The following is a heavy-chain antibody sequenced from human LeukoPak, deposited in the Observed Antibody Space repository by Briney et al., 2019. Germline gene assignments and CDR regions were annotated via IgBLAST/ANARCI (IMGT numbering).Heavy chain of an antibody. CDR1: GFTFSSYG. CDR3: ARDCSGGSCYSATLDY. J-gene: IGHJ4*02. Sequence: PGGSLRLSCAASGFTFSSYGMHWVRQAPGKGLEWVAVIWYDGSNKYYADSVKGRFTISRDNSKNTLYLQMNSLRAEDTAVYYCARDCSGGSCYSATLDYWGQGTLVTVSS. CDR2: IWYDGSNK. D-gene: IGHD2-15*01. V-gene: IGHV3-33*01.